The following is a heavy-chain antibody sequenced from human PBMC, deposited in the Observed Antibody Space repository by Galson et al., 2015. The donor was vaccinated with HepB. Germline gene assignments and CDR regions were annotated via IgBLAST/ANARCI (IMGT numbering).Heavy chain of an antibody. D-gene: IGHD3-9*01. V-gene: IGHV3-7*01. CDR2: IKQDGSEK. CDR1: GFTFSSYW. Sequence: SLRLSCAASGFTFSSYWMSWVRQAPGKGLEWVANIKQDGSEKYYVDSVKGRFTISRDNAKNSLYLQMNSLRAEDTAVYYCAREGRRVRYFDRSMGYYYYGMDVWGQGTTVTVSS. CDR3: AREGRRVRYFDRSMGYYYYGMDV. J-gene: IGHJ6*02.